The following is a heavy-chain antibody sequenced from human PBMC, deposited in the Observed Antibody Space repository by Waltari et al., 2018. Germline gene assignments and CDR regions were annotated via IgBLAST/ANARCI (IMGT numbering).Heavy chain of an antibody. J-gene: IGHJ5*02. Sequence: EVQLVQSGAEVKKSVESLTISCPGSGYSFNTHWISWMRQMPGKGLEWMALIHPSGSDTRYSPSFQGHVNTSVDKSTNPAYLQWRSLKASDTAMYYWARRVRGKYNWFDPWGQGTQVTVSS. CDR2: IHPSGSDT. D-gene: IGHD1-26*01. CDR3: ARRVRGKYNWFDP. CDR1: GYSFNTHW. V-gene: IGHV5-51*01.